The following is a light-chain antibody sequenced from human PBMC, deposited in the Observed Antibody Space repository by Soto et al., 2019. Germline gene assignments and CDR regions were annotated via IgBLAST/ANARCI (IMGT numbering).Light chain of an antibody. V-gene: IGLV2-23*01. J-gene: IGLJ1*01. CDR2: EGT. CDR1: SSDVGTFNL. Sequence: QSALTQPASVSGFLGQSITMSCTGSSSDVGTFNLVSWFQQHPGKAPKLLIFEGTKRPSGVSDRFSGSKSGNTASLTISGLQAEVEADYHCCSYAGTRTSWVFGTGTKLTVL. CDR3: CSYAGTRTSWV.